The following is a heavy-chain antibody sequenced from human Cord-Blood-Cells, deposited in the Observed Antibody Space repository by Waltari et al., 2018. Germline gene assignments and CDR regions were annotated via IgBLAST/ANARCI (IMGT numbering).Heavy chain of an antibody. CDR3: ASPIGHPGTYYDFWSGYDAFDI. V-gene: IGHV4-39*01. J-gene: IGHJ3*02. CDR2: IYYSGST. CDR1: GGSISSSSYY. D-gene: IGHD3-3*01. Sequence: QLQLQESGPGLVKPSETLSLTCTVSGGSISSSSYYWGWIRQPPGKGLEWIGSIYYSGSTYYNPSLKIRVTISVDTSKNQFSLKLSSVTAADTAVYYCASPIGHPGTYYDFWSGYDAFDIWGQGTMVTVSS.